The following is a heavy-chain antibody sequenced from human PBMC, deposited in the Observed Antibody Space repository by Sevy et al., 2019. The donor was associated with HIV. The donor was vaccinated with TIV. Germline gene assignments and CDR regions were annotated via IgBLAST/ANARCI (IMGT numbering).Heavy chain of an antibody. J-gene: IGHJ4*02. CDR3: ARDGGSVDY. CDR1: GGSISSYY. V-gene: IGHV4-59*01. Sequence: SETLSLTCTVSGGSISSYYWSWIRQPPGKGLEWIGYIYYSGSTNYNPSLKSRVTISVDTSKNQFSLKLSSVTAADTAVYYCARDGGSVDYWGQGTLVTVSS. D-gene: IGHD3-16*01. CDR2: IYYSGST.